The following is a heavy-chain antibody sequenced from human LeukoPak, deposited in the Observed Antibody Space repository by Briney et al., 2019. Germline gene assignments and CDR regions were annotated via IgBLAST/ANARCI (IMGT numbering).Heavy chain of an antibody. J-gene: IGHJ5*02. CDR1: GYTFTSYG. V-gene: IGHV1-69*04. CDR2: IIPIFGIA. Sequence: SVKVSCKASGYTFTSYGISWVRQAPGQGLEWMGRIIPIFGIANYAQKFQGRVTITADKSTSTAYMELSSLRSEDTAVYYCASTGVGDPYSGYDSGWLDPWGQGTLVTVSS. D-gene: IGHD5-12*01. CDR3: ASTGVGDPYSGYDSGWLDP.